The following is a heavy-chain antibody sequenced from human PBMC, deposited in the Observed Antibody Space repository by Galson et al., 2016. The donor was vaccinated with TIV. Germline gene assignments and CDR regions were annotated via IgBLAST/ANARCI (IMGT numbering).Heavy chain of an antibody. CDR2: ISAYTGNT. D-gene: IGHD3-10*01. CDR1: GYTFRTYG. Sequence: SVKVSCKASGYTFRTYGISWVRQAPGQGLEWMGWISAYTGNTNYAQKVQGRLTMTTDSSTSTAYMELRSLKSDDTAVYYCARSLVQGVVSQHHGMDVWGQGTTVTVSS. V-gene: IGHV1-18*01. CDR3: ARSLVQGVVSQHHGMDV. J-gene: IGHJ6*02.